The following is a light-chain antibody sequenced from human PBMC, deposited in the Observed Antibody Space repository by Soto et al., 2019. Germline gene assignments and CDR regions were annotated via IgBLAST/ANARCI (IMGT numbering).Light chain of an antibody. CDR1: RSISSTY. J-gene: IGKJ2*01. Sequence: EIGLTQSPGTLSLSPGERATRACRASRSISSTYLAWYQQNPGLAPRLLIYGSSSRATGIPDRFSGSGSGTDFTLTISSLEPEDFAVYYCQQYGGSPPYTFGQGTKLEIK. V-gene: IGKV3-20*01. CDR2: GSS. CDR3: QQYGGSPPYT.